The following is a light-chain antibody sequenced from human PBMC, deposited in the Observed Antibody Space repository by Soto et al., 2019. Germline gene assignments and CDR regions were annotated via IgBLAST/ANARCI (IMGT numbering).Light chain of an antibody. CDR2: AAS. J-gene: IGKJ3*01. CDR1: QDINNF. V-gene: IGKV1-9*01. Sequence: DIQLTQSPSFLSASVGDRVTITCRASQDINNFLAWYQQEPGKAPKLLIYAASTLQSGVPSRFSGSGSGTEFTLTISSLQPEDFATYYCQQLNSYPLTFGPGTKVEIK. CDR3: QQLNSYPLT.